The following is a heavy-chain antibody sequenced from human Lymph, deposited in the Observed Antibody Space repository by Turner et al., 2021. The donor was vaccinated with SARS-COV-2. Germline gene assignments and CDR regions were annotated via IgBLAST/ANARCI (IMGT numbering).Heavy chain of an antibody. CDR3: ARVLKIPRELLWFGEPEGDNWFDP. Sequence: QVQLQESGPGLVKPSETLSLTCTVSGGSISSYYWSWIRQPAGKGLEWIGRIYTSGSTNYNPSLKSRVTMSVDTSKNQFSLKLSSVTAADTALYYCARVLKIPRELLWFGEPEGDNWFDPWGQGTLVTVSS. CDR1: GGSISSYY. J-gene: IGHJ5*02. V-gene: IGHV4-4*07. D-gene: IGHD3-10*01. CDR2: IYTSGST.